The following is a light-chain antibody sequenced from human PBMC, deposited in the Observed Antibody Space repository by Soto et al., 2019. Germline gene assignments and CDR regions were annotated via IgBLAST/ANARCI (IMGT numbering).Light chain of an antibody. CDR1: QGIRNA. Sequence: IQMTQSPSSLSASVGDRVTIACRASQGIRNALAWYQPRPGKAPTLLIYASSNLQAVVPSRFRGTGSGAEFTLTISSLKPADSATYYCLQDYTYPLTFGQETKVEI. CDR2: ASS. CDR3: LQDYTYPLT. V-gene: IGKV1-6*01. J-gene: IGKJ1*01.